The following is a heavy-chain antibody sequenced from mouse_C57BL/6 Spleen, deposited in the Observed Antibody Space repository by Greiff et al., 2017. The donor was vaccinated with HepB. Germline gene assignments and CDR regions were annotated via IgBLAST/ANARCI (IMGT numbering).Heavy chain of an antibody. Sequence: EVKLQQSGPELVKPGASVKISCKASGYTFTDYYMNWVKQSHGKSLEWIGDINPNNGGTSYNQKFKGKATLTVDKSSSTAYMELRSLTSEDSAVYYCAAIYYDYDGFAYWGQGTLVTVSA. CDR1: GYTFTDYY. CDR3: AAIYYDYDGFAY. CDR2: INPNNGGT. V-gene: IGHV1-26*01. J-gene: IGHJ3*01. D-gene: IGHD2-4*01.